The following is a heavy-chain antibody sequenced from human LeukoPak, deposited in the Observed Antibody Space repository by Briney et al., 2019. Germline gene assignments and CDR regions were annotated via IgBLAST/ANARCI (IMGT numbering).Heavy chain of an antibody. V-gene: IGHV1-2*02. CDR1: GYTFTGYY. J-gene: IGHJ4*02. D-gene: IGHD6-13*01. Sequence: ASVKVSCKASGYTFTGYYMHWVRQAPGQGLEWMGWINPNSGGTNYAQKFQGRVTMTRDTSISTAYMELSRLRSDDTAVYYCARDRYPVSSSWQTLFDYWGQGTLVTVSS. CDR3: ARDRYPVSSSWQTLFDY. CDR2: INPNSGGT.